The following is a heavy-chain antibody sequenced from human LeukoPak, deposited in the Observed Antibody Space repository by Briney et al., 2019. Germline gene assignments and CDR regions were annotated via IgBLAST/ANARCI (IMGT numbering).Heavy chain of an antibody. CDR1: GFTFSSYE. V-gene: IGHV3-48*03. J-gene: IGHJ4*02. CDR2: ISSSGSTI. CDR3: ARVFGGSYYGGGLLDY. Sequence: GGSLRLSCAASGFTFSSYEMNWVRQAPGKGLEWVSCISSSGSTIYYADSVKGRFTISRDNAKNSLYLQMNSLKTEDTAVYYCARVFGGSYYGGGLLDYWGQGTLVTVSS. D-gene: IGHD1-26*01.